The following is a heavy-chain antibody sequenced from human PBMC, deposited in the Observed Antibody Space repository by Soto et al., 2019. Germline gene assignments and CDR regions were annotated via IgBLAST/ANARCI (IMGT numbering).Heavy chain of an antibody. CDR3: ARGRTFYGSGSYPPWFDP. CDR1: GGSFIGYY. J-gene: IGHJ5*02. CDR2: INHSGST. V-gene: IGHV4-34*01. D-gene: IGHD3-10*01. Sequence: SETLSRTGAVYGGSFIGYYWIWIRQPPGKGLEWIGEINHSGSTNYNPSLKSRVTISVDTSKNQFSLKLSSVTAADTAVYYCARGRTFYGSGSYPPWFDPWGQGTLVTVSS.